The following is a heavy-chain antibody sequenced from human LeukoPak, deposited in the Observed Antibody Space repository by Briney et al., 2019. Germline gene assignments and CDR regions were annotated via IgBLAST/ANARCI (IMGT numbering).Heavy chain of an antibody. J-gene: IGHJ4*02. CDR2: ISYDGSNK. V-gene: IGHV3-30*04. D-gene: IGHD6-13*01. CDR3: ARGSAAGYYFDY. Sequence: PGGSLRLSCAASGFTFSSYAMHWVRQAPGKGLEWVAVISYDGSNKYYADSVKGRFTISRDNSKNTLYLQVNSLRAEDTAVYYCARGSAAGYYFDYWGQGTLVTVSS. CDR1: GFTFSSYA.